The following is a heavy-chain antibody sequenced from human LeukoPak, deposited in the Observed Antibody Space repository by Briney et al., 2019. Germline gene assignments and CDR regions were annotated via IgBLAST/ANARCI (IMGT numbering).Heavy chain of an antibody. CDR2: SNPNSGGT. J-gene: IGHJ5*02. Sequence: ASVKVSCKTSGYSFTDYYMHWVRQAPGQGLEWMGWSNPNSGGTSSAQKFQGRVTMTRDTSITTVYMEVSWLTSDDTAIYYCARADRLHGGPYLIGPWGQGTLVTVSS. CDR3: ARADRLHGGPYLIGP. CDR1: GYSFTDYY. V-gene: IGHV1-2*02. D-gene: IGHD2-21*01.